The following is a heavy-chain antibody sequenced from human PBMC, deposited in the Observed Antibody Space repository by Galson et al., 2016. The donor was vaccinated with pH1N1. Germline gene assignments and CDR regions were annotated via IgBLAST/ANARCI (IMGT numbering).Heavy chain of an antibody. J-gene: IGHJ4*02. CDR3: ARDVGRSGSY. Sequence: SLRLSCAASGFAISSYWMTWVRQAPGKGLEWVANIKQDGSEKYYVDSVKGRFAISRDNAKNLRYLQMNSLRAEDTAVYYCARDVGRSGSYWGQGVVVTVSS. CDR1: GFAISSYW. D-gene: IGHD1-26*01. V-gene: IGHV3-7*01. CDR2: IKQDGSEK.